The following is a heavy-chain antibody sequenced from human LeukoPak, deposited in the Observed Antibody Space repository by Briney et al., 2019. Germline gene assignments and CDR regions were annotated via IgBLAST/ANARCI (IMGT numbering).Heavy chain of an antibody. Sequence: GGSLILPCAASGFTFSNYAMHWVRQTPGKGLEWVAVISYDGNNNYYADSVKGRFNISRDNSENTLYLQINSLRIEDSALYYCVRGSVAVAGPTDYWGTGTLVTVSS. CDR2: ISYDGNNN. D-gene: IGHD6-19*01. CDR3: VRGSVAVAGPTDY. CDR1: GFTFSNYA. V-gene: IGHV3-30*04. J-gene: IGHJ4*02.